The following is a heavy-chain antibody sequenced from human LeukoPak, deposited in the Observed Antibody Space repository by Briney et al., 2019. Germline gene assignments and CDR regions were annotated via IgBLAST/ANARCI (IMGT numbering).Heavy chain of an antibody. Sequence: GASVKVSCKASGYTFTGYYMHWVRQAPGQGLEWMGWINPNSGGTNYAQKFQGRVTMTRDTSISTAYMELSRLRSDDTAVYYCARTYYYDSSGYYFQNWGQGTLVTVSS. D-gene: IGHD3-22*01. J-gene: IGHJ1*01. V-gene: IGHV1-2*02. CDR3: ARTYYYDSSGYYFQN. CDR1: GYTFTGYY. CDR2: INPNSGGT.